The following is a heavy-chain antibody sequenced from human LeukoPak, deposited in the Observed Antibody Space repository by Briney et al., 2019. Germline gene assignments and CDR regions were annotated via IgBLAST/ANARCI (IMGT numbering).Heavy chain of an antibody. V-gene: IGHV3-33*08. D-gene: IGHD1-26*01. J-gene: IGHJ6*02. CDR3: ARSLDIVGAKIYGMDV. CDR1: GFTFSSYA. CDR2: IWYDGSNK. Sequence: GGSLRLSCAASGFTFSSYAMSWVRQAPGKGLEWVAVIWYDGSNKYYADSVKGRFTISRDNSKNTLYLQMNSLRAEDTAVYYCARSLDIVGAKIYGMDVWGQGTTVTVSS.